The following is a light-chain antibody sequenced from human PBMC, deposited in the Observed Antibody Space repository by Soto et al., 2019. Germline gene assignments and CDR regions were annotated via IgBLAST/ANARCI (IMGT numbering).Light chain of an antibody. J-gene: IGKJ2*01. CDR2: GAS. CDR3: QQYGTSPHT. Sequence: EIVLTQSPGTLSLSPGERATLSCRASQSVNSNYLAWYQQKPGQVPRPLIYGASIRAAGVPDRLSGSGSGTDFHLTISRLEPEDYAVDYCQQYGTSPHTFGQGNKLEIK. V-gene: IGKV3-20*01. CDR1: QSVNSNY.